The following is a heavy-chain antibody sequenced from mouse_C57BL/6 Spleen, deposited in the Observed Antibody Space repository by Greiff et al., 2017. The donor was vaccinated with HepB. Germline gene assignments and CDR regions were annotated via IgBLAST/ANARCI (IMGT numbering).Heavy chain of an antibody. D-gene: IGHD1-1*01. V-gene: IGHV1-61*01. J-gene: IGHJ2*01. CDR2: IYPSDSET. CDR1: GYTFTSYW. CDR3: ASGDYGSSYYFDY. Sequence: VQLQQPGAELVRPGSSVKLSCKASGYTFTSYWMDWVKQRPGQGLEWIGNIYPSDSETHYNQKFKDQATLTVDKSSSTAYMQLSSLTSEDSAVYYCASGDYGSSYYFDYWGQGTTLTVSS.